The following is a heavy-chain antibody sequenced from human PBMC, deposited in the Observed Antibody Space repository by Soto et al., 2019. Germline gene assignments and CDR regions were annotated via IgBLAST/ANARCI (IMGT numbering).Heavy chain of an antibody. CDR2: IYYSGST. D-gene: IGHD4-17*01. CDR1: GGSISSYY. CDR3: ARDRGYGESNWFDP. Sequence: SETLSLTCPVSGGSISSYYWSWIRQPPGKGLEWIGYIYYSGSTNYNPSLKSRVTISVDTSKNQFSLKLSSVTAADTAVYYCARDRGYGESNWFDPWGQGTLVTVSS. J-gene: IGHJ5*02. V-gene: IGHV4-59*01.